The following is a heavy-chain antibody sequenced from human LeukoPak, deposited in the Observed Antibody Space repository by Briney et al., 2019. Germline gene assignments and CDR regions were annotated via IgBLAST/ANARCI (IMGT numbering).Heavy chain of an antibody. CDR2: IFPSGGEI. Sequence: GGSLRLSCAASGFTFSTFAMVWVRQPPGKGLEWVSSIFPSGGEIHYADSVRGRFTISRDNSKNTLYLQMNSLRAEDAAVYYCAKTGNPPTGDYWGQGTLVTVSS. CDR1: GFTFSTFA. V-gene: IGHV3-23*01. D-gene: IGHD1-1*01. J-gene: IGHJ4*02. CDR3: AKTGNPPTGDY.